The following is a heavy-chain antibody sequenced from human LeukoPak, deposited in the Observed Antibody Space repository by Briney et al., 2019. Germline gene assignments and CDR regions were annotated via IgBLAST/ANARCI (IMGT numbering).Heavy chain of an antibody. V-gene: IGHV3-23*01. Sequence: PGGSLRLSCAAPGFTFSSYAMSWVRQAPGKGLEWVSAISGSGGSTYYADSVKGRFTISRDNSKNTLYLQMNSLRAEDTAVYYCARKYYGSGSYYPPNFDYWGQGTLVTVSS. CDR2: ISGSGGST. D-gene: IGHD3-10*01. CDR1: GFTFSSYA. J-gene: IGHJ4*02. CDR3: ARKYYGSGSYYPPNFDY.